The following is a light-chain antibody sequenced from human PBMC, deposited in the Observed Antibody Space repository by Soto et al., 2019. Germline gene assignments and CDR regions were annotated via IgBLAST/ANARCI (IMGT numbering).Light chain of an antibody. CDR1: SSDVGGYDY. V-gene: IGLV2-11*01. J-gene: IGLJ1*01. CDR3: CSYAGSYTFV. Sequence: QSALTQPRSVPGSPGQSVTISCTGTSSDVGGYDYVSWYQQHPGKAPKLMIYDVTKRPSGAPDRFSGSKSGNTASLTISGLQAEDEADYYCCSYAGSYTFVFGSGTKLTVL. CDR2: DVT.